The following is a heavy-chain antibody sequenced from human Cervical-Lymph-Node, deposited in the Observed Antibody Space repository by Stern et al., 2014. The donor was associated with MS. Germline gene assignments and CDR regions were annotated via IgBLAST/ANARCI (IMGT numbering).Heavy chain of an antibody. CDR2: IDWDEDK. J-gene: IGHJ3*02. D-gene: IGHD3-22*01. V-gene: IGHV2-70*01. CDR3: ARSYYYDRSGYNGDAFDI. Sequence: ESGPALVKPTQTLTLTCTFSGFSLSTSGMCVSWIRQPPGKALEWLALIDWDEDKFYRTSLKTRLTISKDPSKNQVVLTMTNMDPVDTATYYCARSYYYDRSGYNGDAFDIWGQGTVVTVSS. CDR1: GFSLSTSGMC.